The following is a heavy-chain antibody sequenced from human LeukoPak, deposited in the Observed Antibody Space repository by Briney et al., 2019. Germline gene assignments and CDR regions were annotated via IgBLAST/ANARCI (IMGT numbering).Heavy chain of an antibody. CDR1: GFTFSSYA. CDR2: ISGSGGST. J-gene: IGHJ4*02. CDR3: AKGSGSSGWRGLDY. Sequence: PGGSLRLSCAASGFTFSSYAMSWVRQAPGKGLEWVSAISGSGGSTYYADSVKGRFTISRDNSKNTLYLQMNSLRAEDTAVYYCAKGSGSSGWRGLDYWGQGTLVTVSS. D-gene: IGHD6-19*01. V-gene: IGHV3-23*01.